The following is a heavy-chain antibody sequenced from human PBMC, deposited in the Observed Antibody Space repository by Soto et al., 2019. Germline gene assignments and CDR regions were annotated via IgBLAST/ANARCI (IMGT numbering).Heavy chain of an antibody. D-gene: IGHD6-25*01. J-gene: IGHJ6*02. CDR1: GYTFTSYD. CDR2: MNPNSGNT. CDR3: ARERAHYGMDV. Sequence: QVQLVQSGAEVKKPGASVKVSCKASGYTFTSYDISWVRQATGQGLEWMGWMNPNSGNTGFAQRFQGRVTMTRNTSISTAYMELSSRRSEDTAVYYCARERAHYGMDVWGQGTTVTVSS. V-gene: IGHV1-8*01.